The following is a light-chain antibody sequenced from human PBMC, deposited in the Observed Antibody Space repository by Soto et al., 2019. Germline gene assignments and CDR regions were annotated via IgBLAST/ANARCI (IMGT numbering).Light chain of an antibody. Sequence: EIVMTQSPDTRSVSPGERATLSCRASQSVSTNLAWYQQKPGQAPRLLIYGASTRATGIPDRFSGSGSGTEFTLTISSLQSEDFALYSCQQYNNWPSLTFGGGTKVDIK. CDR2: GAS. CDR1: QSVSTN. V-gene: IGKV3-15*01. J-gene: IGKJ4*01. CDR3: QQYNNWPSLT.